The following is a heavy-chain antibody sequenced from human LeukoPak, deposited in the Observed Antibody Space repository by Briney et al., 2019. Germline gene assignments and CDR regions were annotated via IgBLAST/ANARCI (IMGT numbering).Heavy chain of an antibody. V-gene: IGHV3-7*01. Sequence: PGGSLRLSCAASGFTFSSYWMSWVRQAPGKGLEWVANIKQDGSGKYYVDSVKGRFTISRDNAKNSLYLQMNSLRAEDTAVYYCARATMIVVVLDAFDIWGQGTMVTVSS. CDR2: IKQDGSGK. CDR3: ARATMIVVVLDAFDI. D-gene: IGHD3-22*01. CDR1: GFTFSSYW. J-gene: IGHJ3*02.